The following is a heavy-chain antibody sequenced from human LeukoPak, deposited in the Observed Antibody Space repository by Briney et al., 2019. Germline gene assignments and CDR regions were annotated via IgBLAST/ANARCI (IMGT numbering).Heavy chain of an antibody. CDR2: IYSGGST. D-gene: IGHD3-10*01. Sequence: GGSLRLSCVVSGFIVSSNYMSWLRQAPGKGLEWVSVIYSGGSTYYADSEKGRFTISRDNSKGTLYLQMKRQRAEDPAVYFCARGFTWFDPGGQGTLVTVSS. CDR1: GFIVSSNY. V-gene: IGHV3-53*01. J-gene: IGHJ5*02. CDR3: ARGFTWFDP.